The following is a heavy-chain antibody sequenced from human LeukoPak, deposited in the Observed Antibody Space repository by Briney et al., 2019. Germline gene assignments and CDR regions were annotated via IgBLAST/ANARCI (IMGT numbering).Heavy chain of an antibody. J-gene: IGHJ3*02. D-gene: IGHD3-22*01. CDR2: IWYDGSNK. CDR3: ARAGYYDSSGSTRAFDI. Sequence: GRSLRLSCAASGFTFSSYGMHWVRQAPGKGLEWVAVIWYDGSNKYYADSVKGRFTISRDNSKNTLYLQMNSLGAEDTAVYYCARAGYYDSSGSTRAFDIWGQGTMVTVSS. V-gene: IGHV3-33*08. CDR1: GFTFSSYG.